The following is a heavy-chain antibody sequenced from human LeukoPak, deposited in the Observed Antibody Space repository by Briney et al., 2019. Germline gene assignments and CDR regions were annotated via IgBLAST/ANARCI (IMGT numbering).Heavy chain of an antibody. CDR1: GFTFSNAW. D-gene: IGHD5-12*01. Sequence: GRSLRLSCTASGFTFSNAWMSWVRQAPGKGLEWVGRIKSQALGGTTDYAAPVKDRFNISRDDSKNTVDLQMTSLKAEDTAIYYCTTSYMVASTRNFADYWGQGTLVIVSS. J-gene: IGHJ4*02. CDR2: IKSQALGGTT. V-gene: IGHV3-15*01. CDR3: TTSYMVASTRNFADY.